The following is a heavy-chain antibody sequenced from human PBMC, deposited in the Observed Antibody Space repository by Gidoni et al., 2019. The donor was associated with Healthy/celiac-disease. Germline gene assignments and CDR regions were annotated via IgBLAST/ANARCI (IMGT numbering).Heavy chain of an antibody. Sequence: QVQLQEAGPGLVKPSQTLSLTCTVAGGSISSGGYYWSWIRQHPGKGLEWIGYIYYRGSTYYHPSLKSRVTISVDTSKNQFSLKLSSVTAADTAVYYCARKKGYVPNWFDPWGQGTLVTVSS. CDR3: ARKKGYVPNWFDP. J-gene: IGHJ5*02. D-gene: IGHD5-12*01. V-gene: IGHV4-31*03. CDR2: IYYRGST. CDR1: GGSISSGGYY.